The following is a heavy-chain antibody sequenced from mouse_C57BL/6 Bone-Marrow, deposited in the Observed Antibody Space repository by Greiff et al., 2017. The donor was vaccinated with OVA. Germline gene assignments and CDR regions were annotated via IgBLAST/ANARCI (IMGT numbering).Heavy chain of an antibody. J-gene: IGHJ2*01. CDR1: GYTFTDYY. D-gene: IGHD1-1*01. V-gene: IGHV1-19*01. Sequence: EVQLQQSGPVLVKPGASVKMSCKASGYTFTDYYMNWVKQSHGKSLEWIGVINPYNGGTSYNQKFKGKATLTVDKSSSTACMELDSLTSEDSAVYYCARDGLYGSSPWGQGTTLTVSS. CDR2: INPYNGGT. CDR3: ARDGLYGSSP.